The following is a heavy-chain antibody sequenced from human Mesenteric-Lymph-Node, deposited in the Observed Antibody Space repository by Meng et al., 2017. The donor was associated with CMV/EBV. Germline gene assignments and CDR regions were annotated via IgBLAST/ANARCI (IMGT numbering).Heavy chain of an antibody. J-gene: IGHJ3*02. D-gene: IGHD5-18*01. V-gene: IGHV4-39*07. CDR3: ARSDTAQDAFDI. Sequence: SETLSLTCTVCGGSTSSSSYYWGWIRQPPGRGLEWIGSIYYSGSTYYNPSLKSPVTISVDTSKNQFSLKLSSVTAADTAVYYCARSDTAQDAFDIWGQGTMVTVSS. CDR2: IYYSGST. CDR1: GGSTSSSSYY.